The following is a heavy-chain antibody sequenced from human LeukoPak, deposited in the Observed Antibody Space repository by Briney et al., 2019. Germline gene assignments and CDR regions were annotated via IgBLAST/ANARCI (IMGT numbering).Heavy chain of an antibody. Sequence: ASVKVSCKASGYTFTSYGISWVRQAPGQGLEWMGWISAYNGNTNYAQKLQGRVTMTTDTTTSTAYMELRSLRSDDTAVYYCARQTGTPEFGYYYYYMDVWGKGTTVTVSS. D-gene: IGHD1-1*01. CDR3: ARQTGTPEFGYYYYYMDV. CDR1: GYTFTSYG. CDR2: ISAYNGNT. J-gene: IGHJ6*03. V-gene: IGHV1-18*01.